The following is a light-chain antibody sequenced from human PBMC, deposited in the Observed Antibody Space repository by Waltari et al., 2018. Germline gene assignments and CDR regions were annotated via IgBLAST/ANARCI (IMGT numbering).Light chain of an antibody. J-gene: IGLJ1*01. Sequence: QSVLTQPPSASATPGQRVTISCSGSSSNVGRDNVYWFQQLPGTAPKLLIYNDHLRPSGVSERFSGSKFGTSASLAISGRRSEDEADYYCVAWDDSLSGYVFGTGTKVTVL. CDR2: NDH. CDR3: VAWDDSLSGYV. V-gene: IGLV1-47*02. CDR1: SSNVGRDN.